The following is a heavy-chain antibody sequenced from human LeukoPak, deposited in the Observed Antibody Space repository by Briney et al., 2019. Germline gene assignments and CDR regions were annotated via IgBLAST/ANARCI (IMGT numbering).Heavy chain of an antibody. CDR1: GGSISSSSYY. D-gene: IGHD6-13*01. CDR3: ARSGTDQYSSTSDY. J-gene: IGHJ4*02. V-gene: IGHV4-39*07. Sequence: SETLSLTCTVSGGSISSSSYYWGWIRQTPGKRLEWIGEIDHSGATNYNPSLKSRVTISLDTSKNQFSLKLTSVIAADTAVYFCARSGTDQYSSTSDYWGQGTLVTVSS. CDR2: IDHSGAT.